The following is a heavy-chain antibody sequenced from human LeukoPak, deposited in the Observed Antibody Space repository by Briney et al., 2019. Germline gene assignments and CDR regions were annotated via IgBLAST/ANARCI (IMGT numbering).Heavy chain of an antibody. V-gene: IGHV3-33*08. CDR3: ARDRHCVNGVCHSPPGMDV. D-gene: IGHD2-8*01. Sequence: GGSLRLSCAASGFTFSSVMHWVRQAPGKGLEWVADIWFDKNQHFADSVKGRFAISRDNSKNTVYLQINSLRAEDTPVYYCARDRHCVNGVCHSPPGMDVWGQGTTVTVSS. CDR2: IWFDKNQ. CDR1: GFTFSSV. J-gene: IGHJ6*02.